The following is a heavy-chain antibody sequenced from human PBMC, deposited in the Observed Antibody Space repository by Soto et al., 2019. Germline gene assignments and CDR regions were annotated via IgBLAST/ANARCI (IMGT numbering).Heavy chain of an antibody. CDR2: IYWDDDK. Sequence: QITLNESGPTQVKPRQTLTLTCTFSGFSLTTSGVGVGWIRQSPGKAPEWLALIYWDDDKRYSPSLKSRLTITKATSKHQVVLTVADLDPADTATYYCAHRVLRTVFGVVTTTAIYFDFWGQGTPVAVSS. J-gene: IGHJ4*02. D-gene: IGHD3-3*01. CDR3: AHRVLRTVFGVVTTTAIYFDF. CDR1: GFSLTTSGVG. V-gene: IGHV2-5*02.